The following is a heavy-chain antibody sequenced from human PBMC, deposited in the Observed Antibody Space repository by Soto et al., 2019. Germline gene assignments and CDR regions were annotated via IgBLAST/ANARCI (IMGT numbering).Heavy chain of an antibody. J-gene: IGHJ6*02. V-gene: IGHV3-7*01. CDR1: GFTFSSHG. Sequence: PGGSLRLSCAASGFTFSSHGMHWVRQAPGKGLEWVANIKQDGSEKYYVDSVKGRFTISRDNAKNSLYLQMNSLRAEDTAVYYCARGGTGRDYGMDVWGQGTTVTVSS. D-gene: IGHD1-1*01. CDR2: IKQDGSEK. CDR3: ARGGTGRDYGMDV.